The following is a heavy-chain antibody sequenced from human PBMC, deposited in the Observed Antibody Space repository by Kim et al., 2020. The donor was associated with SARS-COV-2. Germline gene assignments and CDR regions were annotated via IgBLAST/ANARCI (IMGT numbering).Heavy chain of an antibody. CDR2: IYSGGST. CDR3: ARDWLSLGSCWIYY. Sequence: GGSLRLSCAASGFTVSSNYMSWVRQAPGKGLEWVSVIYSGGSTYYSDSAKGRFIISRDNSKNTLYLQMNSLIAEDTAVDYCARDWLSLGSCWIYYLGQGT. V-gene: IGHV3-53*01. CDR1: GFTVSSNY. D-gene: IGHD1-1*01. J-gene: IGHJ4*02.